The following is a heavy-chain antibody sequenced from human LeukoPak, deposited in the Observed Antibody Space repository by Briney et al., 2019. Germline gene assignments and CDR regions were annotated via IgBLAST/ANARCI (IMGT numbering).Heavy chain of an antibody. D-gene: IGHD3-3*01. CDR3: ARDSGIYDFWSGYYNYYYYGMDV. V-gene: IGHV4-34*01. Sequence: SETLSLTCAVYGGSFSGYYWSWIRQPPGKGLEWIGEINHSGSTNYNPSLKSRVTISVDTSKNQFSLKLSSVTAADTAVYYCARDSGIYDFWSGYYNYYYYGMDVWGQGTTVTVSS. J-gene: IGHJ6*02. CDR2: INHSGST. CDR1: GGSFSGYY.